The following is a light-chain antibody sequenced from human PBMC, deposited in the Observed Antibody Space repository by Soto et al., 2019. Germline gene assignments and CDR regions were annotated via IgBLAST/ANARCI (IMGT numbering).Light chain of an antibody. Sequence: QSALTQPASVSGSPGQSITISCTGTSSDVGSYDFVSWFQHHPGKAPKLMIYDVSNRPSRVSTRFSGSKSGNTASLTISGLQAEDEADYYCNSYTSNSRVFGGGTKLTVL. CDR3: NSYTSNSRV. J-gene: IGLJ3*02. CDR1: SSDVGSYDF. V-gene: IGLV2-14*03. CDR2: DVS.